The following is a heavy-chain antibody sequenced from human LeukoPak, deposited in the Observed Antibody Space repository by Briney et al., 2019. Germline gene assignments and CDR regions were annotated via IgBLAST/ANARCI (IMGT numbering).Heavy chain of an antibody. D-gene: IGHD4-17*01. V-gene: IGHV3-30*03. J-gene: IGHJ4*02. CDR2: ISYDGSNK. Sequence: GGSLRLSCAASGFTFSSYGMHWVRQAPGKGLEWVAVISYDGSNKYYADSVKGRFTISRDNSKNTLYLQMNSLRAEDTAVYYCARNDYGDYTFTYWGQGTLVTVSS. CDR3: ARNDYGDYTFTY. CDR1: GFTFSSYG.